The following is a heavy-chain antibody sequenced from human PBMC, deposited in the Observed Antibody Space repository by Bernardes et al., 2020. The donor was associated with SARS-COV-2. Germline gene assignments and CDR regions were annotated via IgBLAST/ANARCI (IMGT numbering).Heavy chain of an antibody. Sequence: ASVKVSCKASGYTFTSYGISWVRQAPGQGLEWMGWISAYNGNTNYAQKLQGRVTMTTDTSTSTAYMELRSLRSDDTAVYYCARLVVVVPVNDDYYYYYGMDVWGQGTTVTVSS. V-gene: IGHV1-18*01. CDR3: ARLVVVVPVNDDYYYYYGMDV. CDR2: ISAYNGNT. CDR1: GYTFTSYG. D-gene: IGHD2-2*01. J-gene: IGHJ6*02.